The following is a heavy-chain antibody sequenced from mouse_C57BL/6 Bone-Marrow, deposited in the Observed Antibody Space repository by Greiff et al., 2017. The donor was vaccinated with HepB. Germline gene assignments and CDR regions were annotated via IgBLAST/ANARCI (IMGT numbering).Heavy chain of an antibody. J-gene: IGHJ3*01. CDR2: IYPGSGNT. Sequence: QVQLQQSGAELVRPGASVKLSCKASGYTFTDYYINWVKQRPGQGLEWIARIYPGSGNTYYNEKFKGKATLTAEKSSSTAYMQLSSLTSEDSAVYFCARCHYYGSSWFAYWGQGTLVTVSA. V-gene: IGHV1-76*01. CDR1: GYTFTDYY. D-gene: IGHD1-1*01. CDR3: ARCHYYGSSWFAY.